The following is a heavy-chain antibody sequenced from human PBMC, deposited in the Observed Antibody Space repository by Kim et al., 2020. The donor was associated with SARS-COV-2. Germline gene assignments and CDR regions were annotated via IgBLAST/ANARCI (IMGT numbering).Heavy chain of an antibody. V-gene: IGHV4-59*01. Sequence: RVTISVDTSKNQFSLKLSSVTAADTAVYYCARIRGYCSSTSCYISGFDYWGQGTLVTVSS. CDR3: ARIRGYCSSTSCYISGFDY. D-gene: IGHD2-2*02. J-gene: IGHJ4*02.